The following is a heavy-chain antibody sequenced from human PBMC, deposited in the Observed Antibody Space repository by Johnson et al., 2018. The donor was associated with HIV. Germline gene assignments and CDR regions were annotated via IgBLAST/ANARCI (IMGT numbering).Heavy chain of an antibody. D-gene: IGHD3-16*01. CDR2: IKQDGSEK. V-gene: IGHV3-7*02. J-gene: IGHJ3*02. CDR1: GFTFSSYG. Sequence: VQLVESGGGVVQPGGSLRLSCAASGFTFSSYGMHWVRQAPGKGLEWVANIKQDGSEKYYVDSVKGRFTISSDNAKNSLYLQMNSLRAEDTAVSYCALNGGAEGAFDIWGQGTMVTVSS. CDR3: ALNGGAEGAFDI.